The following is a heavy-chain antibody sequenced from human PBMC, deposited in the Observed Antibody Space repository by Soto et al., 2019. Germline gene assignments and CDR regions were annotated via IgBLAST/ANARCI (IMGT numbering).Heavy chain of an antibody. J-gene: IGHJ4*02. CDR1: GYTFTNYD. V-gene: IGHV1-8*01. D-gene: IGHD2-8*01. CDR2: MKPNSGNT. Sequence: GASVKVSCKASGYTFTNYDINWVRQATGQGLEWMGWMKPNSGNTGYAPKFQGRVTMTRNTSMNTAYMELSSLTSEDTAVYYCVRFGYCTNGVCYYGDFDYWGQGTLVTVSS. CDR3: VRFGYCTNGVCYYGDFDY.